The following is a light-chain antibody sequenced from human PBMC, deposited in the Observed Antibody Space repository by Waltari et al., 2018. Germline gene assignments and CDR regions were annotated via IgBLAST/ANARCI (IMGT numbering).Light chain of an antibody. Sequence: DIVLTQSPATLSLSPGDRATLPCRASQYINADLAWYQQKPGQAPRLFVYDASNRATGIPARVSGSGSGTDFTLTISSLDPEDSAVYYCAQRNDWPITFGQGTRVEIK. J-gene: IGKJ5*01. CDR1: QYINAD. V-gene: IGKV3-11*01. CDR2: DAS. CDR3: AQRNDWPIT.